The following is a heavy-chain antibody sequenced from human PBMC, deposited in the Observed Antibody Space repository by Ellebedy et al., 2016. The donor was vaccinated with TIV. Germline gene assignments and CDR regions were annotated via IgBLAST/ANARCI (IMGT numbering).Heavy chain of an antibody. Sequence: SETLSLTCTVSGGSISSNSYYWGWIRQPPGKGLEWIGSIYYSGSTYYNPSLKSRVTISVDTSKNQFSLKLSSVTAADTAVYYCARHKEDLMVRGVINPFDYWGQGTLVTVSS. D-gene: IGHD3-10*01. J-gene: IGHJ4*02. V-gene: IGHV4-39*01. CDR2: IYYSGST. CDR1: GGSISSNSYY. CDR3: ARHKEDLMVRGVINPFDY.